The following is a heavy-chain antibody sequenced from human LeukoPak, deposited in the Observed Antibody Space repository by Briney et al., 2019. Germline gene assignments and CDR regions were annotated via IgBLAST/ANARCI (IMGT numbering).Heavy chain of an antibody. V-gene: IGHV3-30*03. CDR3: ATVSVATIFGDFVEDY. J-gene: IGHJ4*02. CDR2: ISYDGSNK. CDR1: GFTFSNYG. Sequence: PGRSLRLSCAASGFTFSNYGMHWARQAQGKGLEWVAIISYDGSNKCYADSVTGRFTISRDNAKNSLYLQMNSLRDEDTAVYDCATVSVATIFGDFVEDYWGQGTLVTVSS. D-gene: IGHD5-24*01.